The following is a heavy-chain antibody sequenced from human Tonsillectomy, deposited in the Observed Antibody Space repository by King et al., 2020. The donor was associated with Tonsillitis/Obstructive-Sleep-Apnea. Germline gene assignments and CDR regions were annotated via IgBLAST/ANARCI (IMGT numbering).Heavy chain of an antibody. V-gene: IGHV3-48*02. J-gene: IGHJ5*02. D-gene: IGHD3-3*01. Sequence: VQLVESGGGLVQPGGSLRLSCAASGFTFSSYSMNWVRQAPGKGLEWVSYISSSSSTIYYADSVKGRFTISRDNAKNSLYLQMNSLRDEDTAVYYCARDGDFLIGYYGLAVPHWFDPWGQGTLVTVSS. CDR2: ISSSSSTI. CDR1: GFTFSSYS. CDR3: ARDGDFLIGYYGLAVPHWFDP.